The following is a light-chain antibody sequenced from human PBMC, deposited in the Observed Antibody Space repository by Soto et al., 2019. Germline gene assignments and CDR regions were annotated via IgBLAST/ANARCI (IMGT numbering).Light chain of an antibody. CDR3: QSYDSSLSGVV. J-gene: IGLJ2*01. V-gene: IGLV1-40*01. Sequence: QSVLTQPPSVSGAPGQRVTISCTGSSSNIGAGYDVHWYQQLPGTAPKLLIYGXXXXXXXXXXXXSGSKSGTSASLAITGXXXXXXXXXXCQSYDSSLSGVVFGGGTKLTVL. CDR1: SSNIGAGYD. CDR2: GXX.